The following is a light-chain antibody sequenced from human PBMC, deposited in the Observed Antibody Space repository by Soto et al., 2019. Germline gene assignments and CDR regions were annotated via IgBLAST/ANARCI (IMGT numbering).Light chain of an antibody. CDR1: EDINRW. V-gene: IGKV1-5*03. CDR2: VTS. CDR3: QQYSSYPWT. Sequence: DIQMTQSPSTLSGSIGDRVTLTCRASEDINRWLAWYQQKPGKPPKLLISVTSSLEEGVPSRFSGSGSGTEFSLSIRSLQPDDFATYHCQQYSSYPWTFGEGTRV. J-gene: IGKJ1*01.